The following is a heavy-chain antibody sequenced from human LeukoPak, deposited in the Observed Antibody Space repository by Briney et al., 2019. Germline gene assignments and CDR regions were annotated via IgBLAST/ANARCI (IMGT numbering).Heavy chain of an antibody. V-gene: IGHV4-31*03. CDR1: GASFSSGGNY. CDR2: IYYTGST. D-gene: IGHD4-17*01. J-gene: IGHJ5*02. Sequence: PSHTLSLTCTVSGASFSSGGNYWIWDPQHPGKDLKWFAYIYYTGSTYYNPSIRSRVISSVDTSKNHFSLKLSSVTAADTAVYYCARVPNYGDDVWFDPWGQGTLVTVSS. CDR3: ARVPNYGDDVWFDP.